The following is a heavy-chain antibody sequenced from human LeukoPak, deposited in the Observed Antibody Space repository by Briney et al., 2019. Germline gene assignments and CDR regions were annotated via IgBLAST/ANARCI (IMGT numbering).Heavy chain of an antibody. D-gene: IGHD6-13*01. Sequence: ASVKVSCKASGYTLTGYYMHWVRQAPGQGLEWMGWINPNSGGTNYAQKFQGRVTMTRDTSISTAYMELSRLRSDDTAVYYCARDLARGSWSKKYYFDYWGQGTLVTVSS. J-gene: IGHJ4*02. CDR2: INPNSGGT. V-gene: IGHV1-2*02. CDR3: ARDLARGSWSKKYYFDY. CDR1: GYTLTGYY.